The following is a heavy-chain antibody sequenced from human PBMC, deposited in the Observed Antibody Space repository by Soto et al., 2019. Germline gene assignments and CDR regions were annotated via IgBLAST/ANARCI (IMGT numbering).Heavy chain of an antibody. V-gene: IGHV4-4*02. Sequence: QVQLQESGPGLVKPSGTLSLTCAVSGGSISSSNWWSWVRQTPGKGLEWIGEIYHSGSTNYNPSPKSRVTISEDRSKNQFSLKLSSVSAADTAVYYCARERAFGESSPGYYYYGMDVWGQGTTVTVSS. D-gene: IGHD3-10*01. CDR2: IYHSGST. CDR1: GGSISSSNW. J-gene: IGHJ6*02. CDR3: ARERAFGESSPGYYYYGMDV.